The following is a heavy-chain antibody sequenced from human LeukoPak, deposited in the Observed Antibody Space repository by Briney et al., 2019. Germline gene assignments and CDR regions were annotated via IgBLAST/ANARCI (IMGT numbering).Heavy chain of an antibody. Sequence: SETLSLTCTVSGDSISSDYYYWGWIRQPPGKGLEWIANIYYSGSTHYNPSLKSRVTISVDTSKNQFSLKVTSVTAADTAVYYCATQVFGDFYMDAWGKGTTVTVSS. J-gene: IGHJ6*03. CDR3: ATQVFGDFYMDA. V-gene: IGHV4-39*01. CDR2: IYYSGST. CDR1: GDSISSDYYY. D-gene: IGHD4-17*01.